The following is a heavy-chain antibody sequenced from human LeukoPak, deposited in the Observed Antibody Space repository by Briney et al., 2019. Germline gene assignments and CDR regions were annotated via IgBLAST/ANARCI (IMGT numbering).Heavy chain of an antibody. Sequence: GGSLRLSCAASGFTFDDYAMHRVRQAPGKGLEWVSGISWNSGSIGYADSVKGRFTISRDNAKNSLYLQMNSLRAEDTALYYCAKADYGDYSFLFDYWGQGTLVTVSS. D-gene: IGHD4-17*01. V-gene: IGHV3-9*01. CDR2: ISWNSGSI. CDR3: AKADYGDYSFLFDY. CDR1: GFTFDDYA. J-gene: IGHJ4*02.